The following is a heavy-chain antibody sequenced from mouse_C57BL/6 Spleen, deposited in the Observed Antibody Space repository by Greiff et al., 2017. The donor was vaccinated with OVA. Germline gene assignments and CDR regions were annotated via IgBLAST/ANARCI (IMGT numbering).Heavy chain of an antibody. CDR1: GFTFSNYW. V-gene: IGHV6-3*01. CDR2: IRLKSDNYAT. CDR3: AYYDYDRYYFDY. J-gene: IGHJ2*01. Sequence: DVKLQESGGGLVQPGGSMKLSCVASGFTFSNYWMNWVRQSPEKGLEWVAQIRLKSDNYATHYAESVKGRFTISRDDSKSSVYLQMNNLRAEDTGIYYCAYYDYDRYYFDYWGQGTTLTVSS. D-gene: IGHD2-4*01.